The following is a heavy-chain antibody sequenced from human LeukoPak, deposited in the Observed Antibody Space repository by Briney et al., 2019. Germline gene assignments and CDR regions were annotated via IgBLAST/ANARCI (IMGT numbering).Heavy chain of an antibody. CDR2: ISYDGSNK. CDR1: GFAFSSYA. Sequence: GGSLRLSRAASGFAFSSYAMHWVRQAPGKGLEWVAVISYDGSNKYYADSVKGRFTISRDNSKNTLYLQMNSLRAEDTAVYYCARIQYSSGWDFFDYWGQGTLVTVSS. V-gene: IGHV3-30*04. J-gene: IGHJ4*02. D-gene: IGHD6-19*01. CDR3: ARIQYSSGWDFFDY.